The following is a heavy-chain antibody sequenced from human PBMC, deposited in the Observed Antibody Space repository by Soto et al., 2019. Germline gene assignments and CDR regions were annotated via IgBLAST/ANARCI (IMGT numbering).Heavy chain of an antibody. CDR3: ARENGYSLGV. V-gene: IGHV3-74*01. D-gene: IGHD1-26*01. Sequence: EVQLVESGGGSVQPGGSLRLSCAASGFSFSSYFMAWVRQAPGEGLVSVSHVPGDGSRASYADSVRGRFTISRDHAKNTLYLQMDSLSDEDTAIYYCARENGYSLGVWGQGTTVTGSS. CDR1: GFSFSSYF. J-gene: IGHJ6*02. CDR2: VPGDGSRA.